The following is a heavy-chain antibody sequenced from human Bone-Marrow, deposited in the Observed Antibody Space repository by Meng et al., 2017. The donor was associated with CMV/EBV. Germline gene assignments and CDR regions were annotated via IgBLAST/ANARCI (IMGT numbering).Heavy chain of an antibody. Sequence: SGPTLVKPTHSLTLTCTFSGFSRSTSGKCVSWVRQPPGKALEWLALIDWDDNKHYSTALKTRLTIAKDTSKNQVVHKMTNMDPVDTATYYCARIGVMVRGENRYYYGMDVWGQGTTVTVSS. J-gene: IGHJ6*02. CDR1: GFSRSTSGKC. CDR2: IDWDDNK. D-gene: IGHD3-10*01. CDR3: ARIGVMVRGENRYYYGMDV. V-gene: IGHV2-70*19.